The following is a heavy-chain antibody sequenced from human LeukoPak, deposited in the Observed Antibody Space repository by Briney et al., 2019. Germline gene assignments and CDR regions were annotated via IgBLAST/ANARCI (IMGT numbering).Heavy chain of an antibody. J-gene: IGHJ6*03. CDR2: INPSGGST. CDR3: ARGTYYYDSSGYYYGGDYYYMDV. V-gene: IGHV1-46*01. CDR1: GYTFTSYD. D-gene: IGHD3-22*01. Sequence: ASVKVSCKASGYTFTSYDINWVRQATGQGLEWMGIINPSGGSTSYAQKFQGRVTMTRDMSTSTVYMELSSLRSEDTAVYYCARGTYYYDSSGYYYGGDYYYMDVWAKGPRSPSP.